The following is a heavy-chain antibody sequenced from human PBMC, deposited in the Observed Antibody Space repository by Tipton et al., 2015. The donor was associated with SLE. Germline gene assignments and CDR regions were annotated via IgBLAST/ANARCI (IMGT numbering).Heavy chain of an antibody. Sequence: TLSLTCSVSGGSISSYYWSWIRQPPGKGLEWIGYIYHSGSTNYNPSLRRRDTISVDTSKNQFSLKLSSVTAADTAVYYCAREPRGNAFDIWGQGTIVTVSS. CDR3: AREPRGNAFDI. V-gene: IGHV4-59*01. CDR1: GGSISSYY. CDR2: IYHSGST. D-gene: IGHD3-10*01. J-gene: IGHJ3*02.